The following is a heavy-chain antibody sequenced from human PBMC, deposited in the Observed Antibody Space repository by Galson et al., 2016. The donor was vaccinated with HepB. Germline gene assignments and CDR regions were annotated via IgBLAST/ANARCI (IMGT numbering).Heavy chain of an antibody. J-gene: IGHJ3*02. CDR2: IFYGEGP. CDR1: GGSITNSNYY. CDR3: ARHRTYVDSPAAFEI. V-gene: IGHV4-39*01. Sequence: SETLSLTCTVSGGSITNSNYYWGWVRQSPGKGLEWIASIFYGEGPDYNPSLKSRVTISVDTSKSQFSLKLSSVTAADTAVYYCARHRTYVDSPAAFEIWGQGTMVTVSS. D-gene: IGHD3/OR15-3a*01.